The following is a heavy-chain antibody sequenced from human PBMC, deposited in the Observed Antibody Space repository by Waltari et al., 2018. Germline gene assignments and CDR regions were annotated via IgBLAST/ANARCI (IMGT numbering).Heavy chain of an antibody. J-gene: IGHJ6*02. D-gene: IGHD3-22*01. CDR3: ARDYCDRTNCHGMDV. CDR2: ISYNERNI. Sequence: QVQLVESGGGVVQPGRSLRLSCAASEFTFSSSALPWVRQAPGKGLEWVAVISYNERNIYYVDSVKGRFTISRDNSKKMLYLQMSSLRPEDTAVYYCARDYCDRTNCHGMDVWGQGTTVTVSS. CDR1: EFTFSSSA. V-gene: IGHV3-30*04.